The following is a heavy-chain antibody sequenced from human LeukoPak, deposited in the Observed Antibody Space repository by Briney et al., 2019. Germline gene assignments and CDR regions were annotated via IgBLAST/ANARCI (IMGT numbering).Heavy chain of an antibody. CDR1: GGSFSGYY. CDR3: AIARLRDRWFDP. J-gene: IGHJ5*02. D-gene: IGHD4-17*01. CDR2: INHSGGT. V-gene: IGHV4-34*01. Sequence: PSETLSLTCAVYGGSFSGYYWSWIRQPPGKGLEWIGEINHSGGTNYNPSLKSRVTISVDTSKNQFSLKLRSVTAADTAVYYCAIARLRDRWFDPWGQGTLVTVSS.